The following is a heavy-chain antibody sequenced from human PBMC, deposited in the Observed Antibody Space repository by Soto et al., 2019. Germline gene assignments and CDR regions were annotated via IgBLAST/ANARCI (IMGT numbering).Heavy chain of an antibody. V-gene: IGHV1-8*02. CDR3: ARGLGMVRGARRSWRDP. D-gene: IGHD3-10*01. J-gene: IGHJ5*02. CDR2: MKANSGDT. Sequence: QGHLVQTGAEVKEPGAAVKVSCKASGYIFTSFHINRLRQVAAQGFEWRGWMKANSGDTVYAQRFQGRVSMTRNISTFTAYMELSSLKSDDTAVYYCARGLGMVRGARRSWRDPWGQGTLVTVSS. CDR1: GYIFTSFH.